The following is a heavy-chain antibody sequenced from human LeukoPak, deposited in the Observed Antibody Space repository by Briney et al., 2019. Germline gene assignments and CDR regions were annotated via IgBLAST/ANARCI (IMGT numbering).Heavy chain of an antibody. Sequence: SETLSLTGAVYGGSFSGYYWSWIRQPPGKGLEWIGEINHSGSTNYNPSLKSRVTISVDTSKNQFSLKLSSVTAADTAVYYCARGKGRVPAAMSYWGQGTLVTVSS. CDR3: ARGKGRVPAAMSY. V-gene: IGHV4-34*01. CDR2: INHSGST. J-gene: IGHJ4*02. CDR1: GGSFSGYY. D-gene: IGHD2-2*01.